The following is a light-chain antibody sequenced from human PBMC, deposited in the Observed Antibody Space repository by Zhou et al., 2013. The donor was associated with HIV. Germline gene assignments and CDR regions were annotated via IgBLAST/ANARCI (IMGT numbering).Light chain of an antibody. J-gene: IGKJ1*01. CDR2: EVS. CDR1: HSLLHSHGKTF. CDR3: MQNIELPWT. Sequence: IVVTQTPLSVSVTPGQPTSISCKSSHSLLHSHGKTFLNWYLQKPGQAPHLLIHEVSSRFSGVPDRFSGSGSGTDFTLNISRVEAEDVGVYYCMQNIELPWTFGQGTKVEIK. V-gene: IGKV2-29*03.